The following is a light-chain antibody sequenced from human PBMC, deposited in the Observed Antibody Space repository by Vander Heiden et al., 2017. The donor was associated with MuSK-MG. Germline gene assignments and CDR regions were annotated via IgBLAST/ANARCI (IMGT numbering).Light chain of an antibody. V-gene: IGKV1-5*03. J-gene: IGKJ1*01. CDR2: KGT. Sequence: DVQLTQSPSILSASVGDRVTITCRASQSISNWLAGDQLQPGKAPKLLIYKGTRLDTGVQSRFSGSVSGTEFTLTITSMKPEDFETHDGQQFQAFGQGTQVDVK. CDR1: QSISNW. CDR3: QQFQA.